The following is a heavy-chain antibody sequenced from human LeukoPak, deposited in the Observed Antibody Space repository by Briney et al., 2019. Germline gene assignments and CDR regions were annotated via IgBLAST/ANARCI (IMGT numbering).Heavy chain of an antibody. V-gene: IGHV4-4*07. CDR3: ARDGEYSYDILTGYLGTLDAFDS. J-gene: IGHJ5*01. CDR1: GGSISSYY. D-gene: IGHD3-9*01. Sequence: PSETLSLTCTVSGGSISSYYWSWIRQPAGKGLEWIGRIYTSGSTNYNPSLKSRVTMSVDTSKNQFSLKLSSVTAADTAVYYCARDGEYSYDILTGYLGTLDAFDSWGQGTLVTVSS. CDR2: IYTSGST.